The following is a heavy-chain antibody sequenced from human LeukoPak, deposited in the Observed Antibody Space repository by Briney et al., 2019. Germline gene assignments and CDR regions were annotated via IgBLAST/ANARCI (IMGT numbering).Heavy chain of an antibody. CDR1: GYTVTSYY. CDR2: LNPSGGSS. D-gene: IGHD3-22*01. CDR3: ARDDNSGYYSGP. V-gene: IGHV1-46*01. J-gene: IGHJ5*02. Sequence: GASVKVSCKASGYTVTSYYMHWVRQAPGQGLEWMGILNPSGGSSSYAQKFQGRATLTRATSTSTVYMELSRLRSDDTAVYYCARDDNSGYYSGPWGQGTLVTVSS.